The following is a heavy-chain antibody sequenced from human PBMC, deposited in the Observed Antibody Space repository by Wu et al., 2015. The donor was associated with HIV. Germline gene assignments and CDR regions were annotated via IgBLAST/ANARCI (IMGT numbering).Heavy chain of an antibody. V-gene: IGHV1-46*01. CDR2: INPNGATT. D-gene: IGHD3-10*01. CDR3: ARGEYGSGSYYWLHY. Sequence: QVQLVQSGPDVKKPGASVKVSCKASGNTFTGYYIHWVRQAPGQSLEWIGRINPNGATTIYAQRFQGRVRMTKDTSTNTVYLDLSSLKSDDTAVYYCARGEYGSGSYYWLHYWGQGTLVTVSS. J-gene: IGHJ4*02. CDR1: GNTFTGYY.